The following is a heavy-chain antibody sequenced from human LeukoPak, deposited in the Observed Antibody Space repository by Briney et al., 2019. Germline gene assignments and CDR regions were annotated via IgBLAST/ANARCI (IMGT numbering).Heavy chain of an antibody. CDR1: GFIFNTFW. J-gene: IGHJ4*02. V-gene: IGHV3-48*02. D-gene: IGHD3/OR15-3a*01. CDR3: ARDSRGYYDFDY. CDR2: ISSSSNTI. Sequence: PGGSLRLSCAASGFIFNTFWMNWVRLTPGKGLEWVSYISSSSNTIYYADSVKGRFTISRDNAKNSLYLQMNSLRDEDTAVYYCARDSRGYYDFDYWGQGTLVTVSS.